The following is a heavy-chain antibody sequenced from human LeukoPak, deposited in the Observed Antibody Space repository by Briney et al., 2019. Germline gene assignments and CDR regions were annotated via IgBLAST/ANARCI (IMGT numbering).Heavy chain of an antibody. CDR3: ARVGTVTTHYYYYMDV. Sequence: PSETLSLTCAVYGGSFSGYYWSWIRQPPGKGLEWIGEINHSGSTNYNPSLKSRVTISVDTSKNQFSLKLSSVTAADTAVYYCARVGTVTTHYYYYMDVWGKGTTVTVSS. CDR2: INHSGST. V-gene: IGHV4-34*01. CDR1: GGSFSGYY. D-gene: IGHD4-11*01. J-gene: IGHJ6*03.